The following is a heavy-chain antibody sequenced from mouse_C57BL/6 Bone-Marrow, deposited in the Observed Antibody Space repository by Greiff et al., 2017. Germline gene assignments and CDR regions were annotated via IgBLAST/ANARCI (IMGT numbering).Heavy chain of an antibody. Sequence: QVQLKESGAELVRPGASVKLSCKASGYTFTDYYINWVKQRPGQGLEWIARIYPGSGNTYYNEKFKGKATLTAEKSSSTAYMQLSSLTSEDSAVYFCARETWDHSITTVDYWGQGTTLTVSS. V-gene: IGHV1-76*01. D-gene: IGHD1-1*01. CDR1: GYTFTDYY. CDR2: IYPGSGNT. J-gene: IGHJ2*01. CDR3: ARETWDHSITTVDY.